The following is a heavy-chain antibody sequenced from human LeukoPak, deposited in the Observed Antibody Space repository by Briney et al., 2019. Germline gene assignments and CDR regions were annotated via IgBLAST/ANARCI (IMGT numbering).Heavy chain of an antibody. Sequence: SETLSLTCTVSGGSISSYYWSWIRQPPGKGLEWIGNIYYSGSTNYNPSLKSRVTISVDTSKNQFSLKLSSVTAADMAVYYCARDVKSAVTTYFDYWGQGTLVTISS. D-gene: IGHD4-17*01. CDR2: IYYSGST. CDR3: ARDVKSAVTTYFDY. J-gene: IGHJ4*02. V-gene: IGHV4-59*12. CDR1: GGSISSYY.